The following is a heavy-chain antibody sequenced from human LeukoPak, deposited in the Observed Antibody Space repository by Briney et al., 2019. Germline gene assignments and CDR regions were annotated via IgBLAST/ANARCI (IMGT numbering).Heavy chain of an antibody. D-gene: IGHD3/OR15-3a*01. CDR3: ASVIFKAMDV. J-gene: IGHJ6*03. V-gene: IGHV4-34*01. CDR2: VSPGGYT. CDR1: GVSISDYY. Sequence: MPSENLSLTCAVSGVSISDYYWSWIRQSPGKGLEWIGEVSPGGYTNYNPSLKSRVTISADTSKNQFSLKLSSVTAADTAVYYCASVIFKAMDVWGKGTTVTVSS.